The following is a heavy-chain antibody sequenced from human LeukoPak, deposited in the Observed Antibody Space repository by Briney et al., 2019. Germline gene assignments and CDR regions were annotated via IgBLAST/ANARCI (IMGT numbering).Heavy chain of an antibody. CDR1: GGSISGYY. CDR2: IFYSGST. Sequence: SETLSLTCTVSGGSISGYYWSWIRQPPGKGLEWIGYIFYSGSTNYNPSLKSRVTISVDTSKNQFSLKLSSVTAADTAVYYCAREGGSSSWYDYWGQGTLVTVSS. V-gene: IGHV4-59*01. D-gene: IGHD6-13*01. J-gene: IGHJ4*02. CDR3: AREGGSSSWYDY.